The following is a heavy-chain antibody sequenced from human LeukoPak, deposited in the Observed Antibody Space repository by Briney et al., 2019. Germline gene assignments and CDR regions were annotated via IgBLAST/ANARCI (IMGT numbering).Heavy chain of an antibody. Sequence: GGSLRLSCAASGITFSGFSMNWVRQAPGKGLEWVSRIIGDGTSRDYADSVKGRFTISRDNAKNTVYLQMNSLRAEDTAVYYCAKARSGSANWALQIFDNWGQGTLVTVSS. J-gene: IGHJ4*02. CDR3: AKARSGSANWALQIFDN. CDR1: GITFSGFS. D-gene: IGHD1-1*01. V-gene: IGHV3-74*01. CDR2: IIGDGTSR.